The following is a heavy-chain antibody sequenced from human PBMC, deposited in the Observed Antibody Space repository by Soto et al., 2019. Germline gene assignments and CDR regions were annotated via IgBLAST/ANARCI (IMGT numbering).Heavy chain of an antibody. CDR3: ARDSYGVLTGQQRYCDQ. Sequence: GGSLRLSCAASGFSFEDYTMHWVRHTPGKGPEWISLISWDGGRTLYSDSVKGRFIISRDNSKNSLYLQMNSLTSEDTACDFCARDSYGVLTGQQRYCDQWGQGSLVTFAS. CDR1: GFSFEDYT. CDR2: ISWDGGRT. V-gene: IGHV3-43*01. J-gene: IGHJ4*02. D-gene: IGHD3-9*01.